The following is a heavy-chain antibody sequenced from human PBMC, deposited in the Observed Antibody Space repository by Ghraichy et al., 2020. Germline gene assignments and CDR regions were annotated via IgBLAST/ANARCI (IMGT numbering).Heavy chain of an antibody. D-gene: IGHD2-15*01. CDR3: AKDWNSSGGVSDY. J-gene: IGHJ4*02. Sequence: LSLTCAASGFTFSSHAMSWVRQAPGKGLEWVSAISGSGDTKYYADSVKGRFTISRDNSKNTLYLQMNSLRAEDTAMYYCAKDWNSSGGVSDYWGQGTLVTVSS. V-gene: IGHV3-23*01. CDR1: GFTFSSHA. CDR2: ISGSGDTK.